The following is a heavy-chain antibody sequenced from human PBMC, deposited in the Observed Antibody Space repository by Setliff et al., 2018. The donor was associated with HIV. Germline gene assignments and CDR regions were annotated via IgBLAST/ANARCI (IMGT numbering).Heavy chain of an antibody. Sequence: SETLSLTCYVTDDPISSYYWSWVRQPAGKGLEWIGRLYVSGDTNYNPSLKSRVTMSLDTSKKHFSLNLKSVTAADTAVYYCALTGHRLLRGYMDVWGKGTTVTSP. CDR1: DDPISSYY. D-gene: IGHD2-15*01. V-gene: IGHV4-4*07. CDR3: ALTGHRLLRGYMDV. CDR2: LYVSGDT. J-gene: IGHJ6*03.